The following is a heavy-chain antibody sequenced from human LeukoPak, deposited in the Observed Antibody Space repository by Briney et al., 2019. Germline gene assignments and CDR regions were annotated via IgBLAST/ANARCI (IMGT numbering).Heavy chain of an antibody. CDR1: GYTFTGYY. V-gene: IGHV1-2*02. D-gene: IGHD2-15*01. CDR3: AREGGPCSGGSCYLDY. J-gene: IGHJ4*02. CDR2: INPNSGGT. Sequence: ASVKASCKASGYTFTGYYMHWVRQAPGQGLEWMGWINPNSGGTNYAQKFQGRVTVTRDTSISTAYMELSRLRSDDTAVYYCAREGGPCSGGSCYLDYWGQGTLVTVSS.